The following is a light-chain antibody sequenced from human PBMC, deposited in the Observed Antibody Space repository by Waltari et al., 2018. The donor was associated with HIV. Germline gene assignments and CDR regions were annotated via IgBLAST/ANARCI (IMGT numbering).Light chain of an antibody. V-gene: IGLV1-47*01. CDR1: TSALGNNY. CDR3: AAWDDIRSGWI. J-gene: IGLJ2*01. Sequence: QSVLTQTPSASGPPGQRVTISCSGSTSALGNNYVSWFQQFPGTPPKVLIYKNDQRPSGVSDRFSASKSGTSASLAISGLRTEDESDFYCAAWDDIRSGWIFGGGTKLTVL. CDR2: KND.